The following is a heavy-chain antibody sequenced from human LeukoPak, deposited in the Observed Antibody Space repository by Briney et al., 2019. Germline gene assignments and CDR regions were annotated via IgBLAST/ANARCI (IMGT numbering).Heavy chain of an antibody. J-gene: IGHJ6*03. D-gene: IGHD2/OR15-2a*01. Sequence: GGSLRLSCAASGFTFSSYAMSWVRQAPGKGLEWVSAFSGSGGSTYYAGSVKGRFTISRDNSKNTLFLQMNSLRAEDTATYYCARGEFGDYYYFYMDVWGKGTTVTVSS. CDR3: ARGEFGDYYYFYMDV. CDR1: GFTFSSYA. CDR2: FSGSGGST. V-gene: IGHV3-23*01.